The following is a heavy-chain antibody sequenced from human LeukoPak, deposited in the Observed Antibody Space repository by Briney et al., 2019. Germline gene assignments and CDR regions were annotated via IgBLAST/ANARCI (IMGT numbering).Heavy chain of an antibody. J-gene: IGHJ4*02. CDR3: ATDNPTWGY. Sequence: GGSLRLSCAASGFTFSNYRMSWVRQAPGKGLEWVASIKQDGSEKDYVDSVKGRFTISRDNAKNSLYLQMNSLRVEDTAVYYCATDNPTWGYWGQGTLVIVSS. CDR1: GFTFSNYR. V-gene: IGHV3-7*01. CDR2: IKQDGSEK. D-gene: IGHD3-16*01.